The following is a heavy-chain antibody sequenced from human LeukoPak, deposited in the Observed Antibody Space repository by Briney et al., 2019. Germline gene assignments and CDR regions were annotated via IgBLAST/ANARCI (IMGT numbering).Heavy chain of an antibody. CDR1: GGSLSSSSYY. J-gene: IGHJ5*02. CDR2: IYYSGST. V-gene: IGHV4-39*01. D-gene: IGHD3-16*01. CDR3: ASSEYYDYVWGSPSAFDP. Sequence: PSETLSLTCTVSGGSLSSSSYYWGWIRQPPGKGLEWIGSIYYSGSTYYNPSLKSRVTISVDTSKNQFSLKLSSVTAADTAVYYCASSEYYDYVWGSPSAFDPWGQGTLVTVSS.